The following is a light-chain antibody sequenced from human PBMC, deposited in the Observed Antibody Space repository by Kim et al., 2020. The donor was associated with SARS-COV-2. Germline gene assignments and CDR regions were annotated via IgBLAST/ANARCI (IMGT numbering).Light chain of an antibody. CDR1: QDISNY. CDR3: QQYDSLPIT. CDR2: AAS. J-gene: IGKJ5*01. Sequence: ESVGDRVAITCQASQDISNYLNWYQQKPGRAPKLLIYAASNLETWVPSRFSGSGSGTDFTFTISSLQPEDIATYYCQQYDSLPITFGQGTRLEIK. V-gene: IGKV1-33*01.